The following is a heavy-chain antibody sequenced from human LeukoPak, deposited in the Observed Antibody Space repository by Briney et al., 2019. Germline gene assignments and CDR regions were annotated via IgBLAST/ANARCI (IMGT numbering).Heavy chain of an antibody. Sequence: SETLSLTCAVYGGSFSGYYWSWIRQPPGKGLEWTGEINHSGSTNYNPSLKSRVTISVDTSKNQFSLKLSSVTAADTAVYYCARSYMVRGAEVPWGQGTLVTVSS. CDR1: GGSFSGYY. CDR3: ARSYMVRGAEVP. V-gene: IGHV4-34*01. D-gene: IGHD3-10*01. CDR2: INHSGST. J-gene: IGHJ5*02.